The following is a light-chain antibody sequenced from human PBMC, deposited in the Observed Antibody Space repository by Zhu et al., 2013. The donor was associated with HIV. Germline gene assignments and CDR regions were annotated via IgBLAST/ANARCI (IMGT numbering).Light chain of an antibody. V-gene: IGKV1-5*03. Sequence: DIQMTQSPSTLSASVGDRVTITCRASQSISTWLAWYQQKPGKAPKLLIYKTSTLQSGVPSRFSGSVSGTDFTLTISSLQPDDFASYYCQQYNSSPWTFGQGTRVEIK. CDR1: QSISTW. CDR2: KTS. J-gene: IGKJ1*01. CDR3: QQYNSSPWT.